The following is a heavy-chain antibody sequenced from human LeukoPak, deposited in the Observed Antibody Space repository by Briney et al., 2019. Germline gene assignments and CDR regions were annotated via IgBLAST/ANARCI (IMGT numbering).Heavy chain of an antibody. J-gene: IGHJ6*03. CDR3: ARGYYGSGSHCCHMDV. V-gene: IGHV4-34*01. CDR1: VGSSSGYY. D-gene: IGHD3-10*01. Sequence: SETLSLTCAVYVGSSSGYYWSWIRHPPGKGLEWIGEINHSGSTNYNSSLKSRVTISVDTSKNQFSLKLSSVTAADTAVYYCARGYYGSGSHCCHMDVWGKGTTITVS. CDR2: INHSGST.